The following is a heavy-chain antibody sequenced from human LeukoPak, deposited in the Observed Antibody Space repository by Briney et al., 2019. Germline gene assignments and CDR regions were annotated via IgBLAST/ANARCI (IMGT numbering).Heavy chain of an antibody. V-gene: IGHV4-4*09. CDR2: IHSSGST. Sequence: PSGTLSLTCTVSSGSISSYYWSWIPQPPGKGLEWIGYIHSSGSTNYNPSLKSRVSISVATSKNQFYLKLSSVTAADTAVYYCARLTRLSSSPDRYYFDYWGQGTLVTVSS. CDR1: SGSISSYY. J-gene: IGHJ4*02. CDR3: ARLTRLSSSPDRYYFDY. D-gene: IGHD6-6*01.